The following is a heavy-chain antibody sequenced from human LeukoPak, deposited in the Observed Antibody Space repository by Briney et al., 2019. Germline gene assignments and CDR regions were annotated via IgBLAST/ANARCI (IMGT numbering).Heavy chain of an antibody. CDR3: ARSRLYYDSSGYMYYFDY. J-gene: IGHJ4*02. Sequence: SETLSLTCTVSAYSISSAYYWGWIRQPPGKGLEWIGSIYHSGSTYYNPSLKSRVTISVDTSKNQFSLRLTSVTAADTAVYYCARSRLYYDSSGYMYYFDYWGQGTLVTVSS. D-gene: IGHD3-22*01. CDR2: IYHSGST. V-gene: IGHV4-38-2*02. CDR1: AYSISSAYY.